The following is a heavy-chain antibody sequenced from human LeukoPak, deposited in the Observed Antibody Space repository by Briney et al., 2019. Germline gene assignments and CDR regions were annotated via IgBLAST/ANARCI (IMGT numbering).Heavy chain of an antibody. Sequence: GGSLRLSCAASGFTFSSYEMNWVRQAPGKGLERVSYISSSGSPKYYADSVKGRFTISRDNAKNSLYLQINSLRAEDTAVYYCARDLGLSGSYFDYWGQGTLVTVSS. CDR3: ARDLGLSGSYFDY. CDR2: ISSSGSPK. V-gene: IGHV3-48*03. D-gene: IGHD3-10*01. J-gene: IGHJ4*02. CDR1: GFTFSSYE.